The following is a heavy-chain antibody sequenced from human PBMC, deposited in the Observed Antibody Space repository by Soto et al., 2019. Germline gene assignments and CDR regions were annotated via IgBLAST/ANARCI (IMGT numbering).Heavy chain of an antibody. J-gene: IGHJ5*02. D-gene: IGHD3-16*01. CDR1: GFTFSSYG. V-gene: IGHV3-33*01. CDR2: IWYDGSNK. Sequence: GGSLRLSCAASGFTFSSYGMHWVRQAPGKGLERVAVIWYDGSNKYYADSVKGRFTISRDNSKNTLYLQMNSLRAEDTAVYYCARSWSRWGNTHNWFDPWGQGTLVTVSS. CDR3: ARSWSRWGNTHNWFDP.